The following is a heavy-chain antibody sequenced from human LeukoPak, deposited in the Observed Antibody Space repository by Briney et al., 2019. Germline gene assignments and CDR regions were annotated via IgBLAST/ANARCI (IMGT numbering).Heavy chain of an antibody. CDR2: IIPIFGTA. CDR1: AGTFSSYA. V-gene: IGHV1-69*05. CDR3: ARRGFGELLYYFDY. Sequence: SVKVACKASAGTFSSYAISWVRQAPGQGIEWMGGIIPIFGTANYAQKFQGRVTITTDESTSTAYIELSSLRSEDTAVYYCARRGFGELLYYFDYWGQGTLVTVSS. D-gene: IGHD3-10*01. J-gene: IGHJ4*02.